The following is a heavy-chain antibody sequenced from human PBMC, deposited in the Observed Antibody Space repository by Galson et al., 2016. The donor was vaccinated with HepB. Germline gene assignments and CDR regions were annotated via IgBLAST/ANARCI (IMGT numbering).Heavy chain of an antibody. J-gene: IGHJ4*02. CDR2: IYSRGNT. D-gene: IGHD3-3*01. CDR3: VRSPPGSGYFLLYYFEY. V-gene: IGHV3-53*01. CDR1: GFSVSSNY. Sequence: SLRLSCAASGFSVSSNYLSWVRQVPGKGLEWVSVIYSRGNTYYADSVKGRFTLSRDSSKNTLYLQMDSLRAEDTAMYYCVRSPPGSGYFLLYYFEYWGQGT.